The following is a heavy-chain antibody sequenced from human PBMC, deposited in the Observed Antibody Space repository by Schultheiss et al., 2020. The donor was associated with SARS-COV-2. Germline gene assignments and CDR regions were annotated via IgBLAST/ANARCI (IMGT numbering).Heavy chain of an antibody. Sequence: GESLKISCVVSGVTVENNHMSWARQAPGRGLEWVSILYGGGHTYYADSVKGRFTVSRDNSKNTVDLQMDSLRVDDTATYYCAKDVGREFAVTLPNWGQGTLVTVSS. J-gene: IGHJ4*02. CDR2: LYGGGHT. D-gene: IGHD4-17*01. V-gene: IGHV3-53*01. CDR1: GVTVENNH. CDR3: AKDVGREFAVTLPN.